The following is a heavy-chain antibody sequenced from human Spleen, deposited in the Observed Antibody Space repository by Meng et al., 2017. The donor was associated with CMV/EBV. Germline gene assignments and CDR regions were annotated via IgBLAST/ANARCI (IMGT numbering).Heavy chain of an antibody. CDR2: IYSGGSST. D-gene: IGHD5-18*01. V-gene: IGHV3-23*03. CDR3: AKARFTAMVTYLDY. Sequence: ASGFTFSSYTMSWVRQAPGKGLEWVSTIYSGGSSTSYADSVRGRFTISRDFSKNTLNLQMNSLRAEDTAVYYCAKARFTAMVTYLDYWGQGTLVTVSS. CDR1: GFTFSSYT. J-gene: IGHJ4*02.